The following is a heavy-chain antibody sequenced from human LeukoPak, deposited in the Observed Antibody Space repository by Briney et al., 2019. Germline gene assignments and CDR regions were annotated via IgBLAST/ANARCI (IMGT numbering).Heavy chain of an antibody. CDR3: ARHLYFEDSSGYFSYSCDY. Sequence: SETLSLTCTVSGGSISSYYWSWIRQPPGKGLEWIGYIYYSGSTNYNPSLKSRVTISVDTSKNQFSLKLSSVTAADTAVYYCARHLYFEDSSGYFSYSCDYWGQGTLVTVSS. CDR1: GGSISSYY. D-gene: IGHD3-22*01. V-gene: IGHV4-59*08. CDR2: IYYSGST. J-gene: IGHJ4*02.